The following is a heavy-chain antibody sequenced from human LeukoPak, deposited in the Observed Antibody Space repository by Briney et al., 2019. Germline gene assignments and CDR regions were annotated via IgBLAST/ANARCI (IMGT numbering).Heavy chain of an antibody. CDR2: IRYDGSNK. CDR1: GFTFSSYG. J-gene: IGHJ3*02. D-gene: IGHD3-16*01. CDR3: ASRVMAVNGFDI. V-gene: IGHV3-30*02. Sequence: GGSLRLSCAASGFTFSSYGMHWVRQAPGKGLEWVAFIRYDGSNKYYADSVKGRFTISRDNSKNTLYLQMNSLRAEDTAVYYCASRVMAVNGFDIWGQGTMVTVSS.